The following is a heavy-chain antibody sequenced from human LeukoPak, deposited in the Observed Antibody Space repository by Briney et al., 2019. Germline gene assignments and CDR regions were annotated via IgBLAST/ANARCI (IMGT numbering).Heavy chain of an antibody. J-gene: IGHJ4*02. CDR1: GGSFSGYY. D-gene: IGHD3-10*01. Sequence: PSETLSLTCAVYGGSFSGYYWSWMRQPPGKGLEWIGEINHSGSTNYNPSLKSRVTISVDTSKNQFSLKLSSVTAADTAVYYCARRRFLQPYYYGSGIPKPGYFDYWGQGTLVTVSS. V-gene: IGHV4-34*01. CDR2: INHSGST. CDR3: ARRRFLQPYYYGSGIPKPGYFDY.